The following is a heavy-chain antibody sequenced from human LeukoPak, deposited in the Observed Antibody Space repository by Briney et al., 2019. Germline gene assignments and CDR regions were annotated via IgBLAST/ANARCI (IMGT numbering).Heavy chain of an antibody. D-gene: IGHD3-10*01. Sequence: PSETLSLTCTVSGGSISSYYWSWLRQPAGKGLEWIGRIYTSGSTNYNPSLKSRVTMSVDTSKNQFSLKLSSVTAADTAVYYCARPVSRFGYYGSGSLNYWGQGTLVTVSS. CDR3: ARPVSRFGYYGSGSLNY. CDR1: GGSISSYY. V-gene: IGHV4-4*07. CDR2: IYTSGST. J-gene: IGHJ4*02.